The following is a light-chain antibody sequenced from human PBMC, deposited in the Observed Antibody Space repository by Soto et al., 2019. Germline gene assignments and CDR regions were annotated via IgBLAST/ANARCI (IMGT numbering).Light chain of an antibody. CDR1: QSVLYSYNNKNY. CDR3: QQYYSTPQT. Sequence: DIVITQSPYSLSVSLGERATINWKSIQSVLYSYNNKNYLAWYQHKPGQPPKLLIYWASTRESGVPDRFSGSGSGTEFTLTISSLQAADVAVYYCQQYYSTPQTFGQGTKVDIK. J-gene: IGKJ1*01. CDR2: WAS. V-gene: IGKV4-1*01.